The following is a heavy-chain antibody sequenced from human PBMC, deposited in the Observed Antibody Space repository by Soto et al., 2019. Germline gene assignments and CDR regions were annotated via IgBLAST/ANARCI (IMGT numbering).Heavy chain of an antibody. Sequence: LRLSCAASGFSISSNAMYWVRQAPGKGLEWVSGISERGDTTHYADSVKGRFTISRDTSKNTLYLQLNTLRADDTAVYYCAKDKPGTTSFDYWGQGILVTVSS. J-gene: IGHJ4*02. CDR1: GFSISSNA. CDR3: AKDKPGTTSFDY. D-gene: IGHD1-1*01. V-gene: IGHV3-23*01. CDR2: ISERGDTT.